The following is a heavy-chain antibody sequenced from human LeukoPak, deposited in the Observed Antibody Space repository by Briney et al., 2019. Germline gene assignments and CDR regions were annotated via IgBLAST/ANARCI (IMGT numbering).Heavy chain of an antibody. D-gene: IGHD4/OR15-4a*01. Sequence: PSQTLSLTCTVSGGSISSGGYYWSWIRQHPGKGLEWIGYIYYSGSPYYNPSLKSRVTISVYTSKNQFSLKLSSVTAADTAVYYCARVLQTTSVGVYYFDYWGQGTLVTVSS. CDR3: ARVLQTTSVGVYYFDY. CDR2: IYYSGSP. J-gene: IGHJ4*02. CDR1: GGSISSGGYY. V-gene: IGHV4-31*03.